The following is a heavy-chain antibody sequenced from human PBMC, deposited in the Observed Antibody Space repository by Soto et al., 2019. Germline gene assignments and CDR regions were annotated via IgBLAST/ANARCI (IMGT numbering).Heavy chain of an antibody. D-gene: IGHD4-17*01. V-gene: IGHV3-74*01. CDR2: INSDGSST. CDR3: ARDHFFGPYTVTKPADE. Sequence: PVGSLRLSCAASGFTFSSYWMHWVRQAPGKGLVWVSRINSDGSSTSYADSVKGRFTISRDNAKNTLYLQMNSLRAEDTAFYYCARDHFFGPYTVTKPADEWAQGTRLTFS. J-gene: IGHJ4*02. CDR1: GFTFSSYW.